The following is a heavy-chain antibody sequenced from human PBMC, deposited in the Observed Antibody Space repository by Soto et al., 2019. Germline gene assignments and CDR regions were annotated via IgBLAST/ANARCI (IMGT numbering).Heavy chain of an antibody. V-gene: IGHV1-18*01. J-gene: IGHJ4*01. CDR2: ISAYNANA. Sequence: QIQLLQSGAEVKKPGASVKVTCKASGYTFGNFGISWVRQAPGQGIEWMGWISAYNANANYAQKFQGTVTLTADTSTGQAYMELGSRKSDGTDVDYFAGEESYLGYLGHGTLVTAS. CDR3: AGEESYLGY. CDR1: GYTFGNFG.